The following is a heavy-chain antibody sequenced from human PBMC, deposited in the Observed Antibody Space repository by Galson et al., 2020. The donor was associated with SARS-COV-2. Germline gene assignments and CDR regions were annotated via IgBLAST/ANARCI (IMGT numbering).Heavy chain of an antibody. V-gene: IGHV2-70*04. J-gene: IGHJ5*02. CDR2: IDWDDDK. Sequence: SGPTLVKPTQTLTLTCTFSGFSLRTNGMRVSWIRQPPGQALEWLARIDWDDDKFYSTSLRTRLTISKDNSKNQVVLTMTNMDPVDTATYYCARTVGYVAATGPDCDSWGQGALVTVSS. D-gene: IGHD6-13*01. CDR1: GFSLRTNGMR. CDR3: ARTVGYVAATGPDCDS.